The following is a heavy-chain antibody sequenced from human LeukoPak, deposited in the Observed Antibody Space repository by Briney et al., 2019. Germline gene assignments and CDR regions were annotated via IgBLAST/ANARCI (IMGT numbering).Heavy chain of an antibody. V-gene: IGHV1-2*06. CDR1: GYTFTGYY. CDR2: INPNSGGT. Sequence: ASVKVSCKASGYTFTGYYMHWVRQAPGQGLEWMGRINPNSGGTNYAQKFKGRVTMTRDTSISTAYMELSRLRSDDTAVYYCARAITPLVLELADYWGQGTLVTVSS. CDR3: ARAITPLVLELADY. D-gene: IGHD1-7*01. J-gene: IGHJ4*02.